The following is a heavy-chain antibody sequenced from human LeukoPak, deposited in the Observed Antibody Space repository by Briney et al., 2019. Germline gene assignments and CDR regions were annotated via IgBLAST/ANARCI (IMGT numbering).Heavy chain of an antibody. V-gene: IGHV3-30*18. CDR2: ISYDGREE. CDR1: GFSFRSYG. J-gene: IGHJ4*02. D-gene: IGHD5-24*01. CDR3: AKGAGTVVDRAYFDS. Sequence: PGGTLRQSCAVSGFSFRSYGMNWIRPAAGKGLDGLAMISYDGREEHYLDSVKGRFTISRYNLKNTIHLQLNSLRPYDSAIYYCAKGAGTVVDRAYFDSWGQGAPVTVSS.